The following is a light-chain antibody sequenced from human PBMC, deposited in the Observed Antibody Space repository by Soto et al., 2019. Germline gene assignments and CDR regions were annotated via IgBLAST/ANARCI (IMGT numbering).Light chain of an antibody. Sequence: ESVLTQSPGTLSLYPGERATLSCRASQSVSSSYLAWYQQKPGQAPRLLIYGASSRATGIPDRFSGSGSGTDFTLTISRLEPEDFAVYYCQQYGSIPWTFGQGTKVDI. CDR2: GAS. CDR1: QSVSSSY. CDR3: QQYGSIPWT. V-gene: IGKV3-20*01. J-gene: IGKJ1*01.